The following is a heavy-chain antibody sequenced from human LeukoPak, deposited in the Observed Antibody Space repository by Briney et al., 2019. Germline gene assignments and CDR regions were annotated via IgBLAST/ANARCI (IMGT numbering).Heavy chain of an antibody. CDR2: ISSSSSYI. CDR1: GFTFSSYS. V-gene: IGHV3-21*01. D-gene: IGHD3-16*01. CDR3: ARTVLRSLGEFSLRGWFDP. Sequence: GGSLRLSCAASGFTFSSYSMNSVRQAPGKGLEWVSSISSSSSYIYYADSVKGRFTISRDNAKNSLYLQMNSLRAEDTAVYYCARTVLRSLGEFSLRGWFDPWGQGTLVIVSS. J-gene: IGHJ5*02.